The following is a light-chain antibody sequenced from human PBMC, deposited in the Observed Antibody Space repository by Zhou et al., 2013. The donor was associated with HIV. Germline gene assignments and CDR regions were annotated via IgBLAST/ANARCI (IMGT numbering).Light chain of an antibody. CDR3: QKYDGVPWT. V-gene: IGKV3-15*01. CDR1: QSVNNN. Sequence: EIVMTQSPATLSVSPGERATLSCRASQSVNNNLAWYQQKPGQAPRLLIYAASTLQSGVPSRFSGSGSGTDFTLTISSLQPEDVATYYCQKYDGVPWTFGQGDQGGNQT. J-gene: IGKJ1*01. CDR2: AAS.